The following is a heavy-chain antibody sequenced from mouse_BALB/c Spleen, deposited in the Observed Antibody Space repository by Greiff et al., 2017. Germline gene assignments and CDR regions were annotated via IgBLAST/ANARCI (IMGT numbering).Heavy chain of an antibody. Sequence: DVKLQESGPGLVKPSQSLSLTCTVTGYSITSDYAWNWIRQFPGNKLEWMGYISYSGSTSYNPSLKSRISITRDTSKNQFFLQLNSVTTEDTATYYCASDDGLRGAMDYWGQGTSGTVSS. CDR1: GYSITSDYA. V-gene: IGHV3-2*02. CDR2: ISYSGST. CDR3: ASDDGLRGAMDY. J-gene: IGHJ4*01. D-gene: IGHD2-3*01.